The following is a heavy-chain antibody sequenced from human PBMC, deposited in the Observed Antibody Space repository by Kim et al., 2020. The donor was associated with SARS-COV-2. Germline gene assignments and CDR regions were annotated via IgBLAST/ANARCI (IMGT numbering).Heavy chain of an antibody. D-gene: IGHD2-2*01. Sequence: ASVKVSCKASGYTFTSYGISWVRQAPGQGLEWMGWISAYNGNTNYAQKLQGRVTMTTDTSTSTAYMELRSLRSDDTAVYYCARVWVVVVPAANNWFDPWGQGTLVTVSS. J-gene: IGHJ5*02. V-gene: IGHV1-18*04. CDR1: GYTFTSYG. CDR3: ARVWVVVVPAANNWFDP. CDR2: ISAYNGNT.